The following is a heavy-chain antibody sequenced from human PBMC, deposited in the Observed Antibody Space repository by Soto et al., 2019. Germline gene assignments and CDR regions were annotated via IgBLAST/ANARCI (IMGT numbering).Heavy chain of an antibody. CDR3: ARDDEGGSDCDLGY. Sequence: SSETLSLTCAVYGGSFSGYYWNWIRQPPGKGLEWIGEINHSGSTNYNPSLKSRVTISVDTSKNQFSLRLSSVTAADTAVYYCARDDEGGSDCDLGYWGQGTLVTVSS. D-gene: IGHD1-26*01. V-gene: IGHV4-34*01. CDR2: INHSGST. J-gene: IGHJ4*02. CDR1: GGSFSGYY.